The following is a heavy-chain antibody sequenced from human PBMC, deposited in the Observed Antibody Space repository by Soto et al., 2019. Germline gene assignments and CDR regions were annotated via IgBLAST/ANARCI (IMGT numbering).Heavy chain of an antibody. CDR3: ARESYGMDV. CDR2: IWYDGSDK. CDR1: GFTFSSYG. Sequence: PGGSLRLSCAASGFTFSSYGLHWVRQAPGKGLEWVAVIWYDGSDKYYEDSVKGRFTISRDNSKNTLYLQINSLRAEDTAVYYCARESYGMDVWGQGTTVTVSS. J-gene: IGHJ6*02. V-gene: IGHV3-33*01.